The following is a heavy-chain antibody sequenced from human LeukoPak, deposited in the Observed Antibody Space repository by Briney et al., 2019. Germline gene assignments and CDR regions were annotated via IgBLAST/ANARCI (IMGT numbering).Heavy chain of an antibody. CDR2: IYYSGST. V-gene: IGHV4-39*07. CDR3: ASNDYDFWSGSVWTQGFDY. Sequence: SEALSLTCTVSGGSISSSSYYWGWIRQPPGKGLEWIGSIYYSGSTYYNPSLKSRVTISVDTSKNQFSLKLSSVTAEDTAVYYCASNDYDFWSGSVWTQGFDYWGQGTLVTVSS. CDR1: GGSISSSSYY. J-gene: IGHJ4*02. D-gene: IGHD3-3*01.